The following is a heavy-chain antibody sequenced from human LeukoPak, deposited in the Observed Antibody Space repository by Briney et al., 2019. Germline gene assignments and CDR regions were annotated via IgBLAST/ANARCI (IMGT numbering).Heavy chain of an antibody. D-gene: IGHD3-3*01. CDR2: INPNSGGT. Sequence: ASVKVSCKASGYTFTGYYMHWVRQAPGQGLEWMGWINPNSGGTNYAQKFQGRDTMTRDTSISTAYMELSRLRSDDTAVYYCARLWSLGDAFDIWGQGTMVTVSS. J-gene: IGHJ3*02. V-gene: IGHV1-2*02. CDR1: GYTFTGYY. CDR3: ARLWSLGDAFDI.